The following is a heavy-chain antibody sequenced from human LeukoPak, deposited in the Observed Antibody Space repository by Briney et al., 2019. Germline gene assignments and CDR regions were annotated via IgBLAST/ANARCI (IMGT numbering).Heavy chain of an antibody. V-gene: IGHV3-30-3*01. J-gene: IGHJ3*02. CDR3: ARDPYTAREIAFDI. D-gene: IGHD1-14*01. CDR1: GFTFSSYA. CDR2: ISYDGSNK. Sequence: PGRSLRLSCAASGFTFSSYAMHWVRQAPGKGLEWVAVISYDGSNKYYADSVKGRFTISRDNSKNTLYLQMNSLRAEDTAVYYCARDPYTAREIAFDIWGQGTMVTVSS.